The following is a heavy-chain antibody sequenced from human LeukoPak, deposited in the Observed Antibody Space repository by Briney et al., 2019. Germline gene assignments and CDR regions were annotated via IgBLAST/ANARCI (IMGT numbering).Heavy chain of an antibody. CDR2: ISSSGDNT. Sequence: GGSLRLSCAASGFTFSSYAMSWVRQAPGKGLEWVSGISSSGDNTYYADSVKGRFTISRDNSKNTLYLQMNSLRAEDTAVYYCARGFRSGSSDSWFDPWGQGTLVTVSS. CDR3: ARGFRSGSSDSWFDP. CDR1: GFTFSSYA. V-gene: IGHV3-23*01. J-gene: IGHJ5*02. D-gene: IGHD3-10*01.